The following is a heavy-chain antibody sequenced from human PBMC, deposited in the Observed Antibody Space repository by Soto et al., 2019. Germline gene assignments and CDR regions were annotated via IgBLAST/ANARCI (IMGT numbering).Heavy chain of an antibody. Sequence: GASVKVSCKASGGTFSSYTISWVRQAPGQGLEWMGRIIPILGIANYAQKFQGRVTITADKSTSTAYMELSSLRSEDTAVYYCARDTTRNTLPGYIDGANYYYYMDVWGKGTTVTVSS. CDR2: IIPILGIA. D-gene: IGHD1-26*01. CDR1: GGTFSSYT. V-gene: IGHV1-69*02. CDR3: ARDTTRNTLPGYIDGANYYYYMDV. J-gene: IGHJ6*03.